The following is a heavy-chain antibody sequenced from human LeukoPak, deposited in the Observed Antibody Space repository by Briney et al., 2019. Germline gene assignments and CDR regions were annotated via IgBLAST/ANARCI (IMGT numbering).Heavy chain of an antibody. CDR2: INPNSGGT. V-gene: IGHV1-2*02. Sequence: ASVKVSCKASGYTFTGYYMHRVRQAPGQGLEWMGWINPNSGGTNYAQKFQGRVTMARDTSISTAYMELSRLRSDDTAVYYCARVGYDFWSGYEYWGQGTLVTVSS. CDR1: GYTFTGYY. D-gene: IGHD3-3*01. J-gene: IGHJ4*02. CDR3: ARVGYDFWSGYEY.